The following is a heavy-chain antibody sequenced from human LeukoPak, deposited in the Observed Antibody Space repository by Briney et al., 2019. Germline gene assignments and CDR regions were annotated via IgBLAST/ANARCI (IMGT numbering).Heavy chain of an antibody. J-gene: IGHJ3*02. CDR3: ARGRLYYDILTGYSNDAFDI. CDR2: IYSGGST. D-gene: IGHD3-9*01. Sequence: GGSLRLSRAASGFTVSSNYMSCVPHAPGKGLEWVSVIYSGGSTYYADSVKGRFTISRDNSKNTLYLQTNSLRAEDTSVYYCARGRLYYDILTGYSNDAFDIWGQGTMVTVSS. V-gene: IGHV3-53*01. CDR1: GFTVSSNY.